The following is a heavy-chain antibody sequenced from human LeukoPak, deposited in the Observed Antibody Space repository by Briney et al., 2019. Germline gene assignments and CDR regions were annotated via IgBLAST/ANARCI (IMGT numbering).Heavy chain of an antibody. CDR3: AKESIAAAGTGYFDY. CDR2: ISYDGSNK. V-gene: IGHV3-30*18. D-gene: IGHD6-13*01. CDR1: GFTFSSYG. Sequence: GGSLRLSCAASGFTFSSYGMRWVRQAPGKGPEWVAVISYDGSNKYYADSVKGRFTISRDNSKNTLYLQMNSLRAEDTAVYYCAKESIAAAGTGYFDYWGQGTLVTVSS. J-gene: IGHJ4*02.